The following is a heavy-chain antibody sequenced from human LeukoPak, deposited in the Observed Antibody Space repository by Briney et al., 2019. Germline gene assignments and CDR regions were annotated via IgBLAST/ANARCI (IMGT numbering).Heavy chain of an antibody. Sequence: GASVTVSCKASGYTFTIYGISWVRQAPGQGLEWMGWISAYNGNTNYVQNLQGRVTMTTDTSTSTVYMELRSLRSDDTAVYYCARVKGNIVIVPAALSADAFDIWGQGTMVTVSS. CDR1: GYTFTIYG. D-gene: IGHD2-2*01. CDR3: ARVKGNIVIVPAALSADAFDI. V-gene: IGHV1-18*01. CDR2: ISAYNGNT. J-gene: IGHJ3*02.